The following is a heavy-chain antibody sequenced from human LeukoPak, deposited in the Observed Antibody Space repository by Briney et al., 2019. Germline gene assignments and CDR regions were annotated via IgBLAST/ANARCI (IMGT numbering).Heavy chain of an antibody. D-gene: IGHD6-13*01. CDR3: ARVQQQLLPFDY. CDR1: GGSISSNC. CDR2: IYYSGST. V-gene: IGHV4-59*01. Sequence: SETLSLTCSVSGGSISSNCWSWIRQPPGKGLEWIGNIYYSGSTNYNPSLKSRVTISVDTSKNQFSLKLSSVTAADTAVYYCARVQQQLLPFDYWGQGILVTVSS. J-gene: IGHJ4*02.